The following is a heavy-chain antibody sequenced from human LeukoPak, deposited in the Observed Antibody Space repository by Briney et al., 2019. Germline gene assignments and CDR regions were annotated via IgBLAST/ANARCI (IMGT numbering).Heavy chain of an antibody. CDR2: IDTNTGIP. Sequence: ASVKVSCKASGYTFINFAMNRVRQAPGQGLEWMGWIDTNTGIPTYAQGFTGRFVFSLDTSVSTVYLQITSLQAEDAAVYYCARDPGSQRVNRLARRGDYWGQGTLVTVSS. CDR3: ARDPGSQRVNRLARRGDY. CDR1: GYTFINFA. D-gene: IGHD1-14*01. V-gene: IGHV7-4-1*02. J-gene: IGHJ4*02.